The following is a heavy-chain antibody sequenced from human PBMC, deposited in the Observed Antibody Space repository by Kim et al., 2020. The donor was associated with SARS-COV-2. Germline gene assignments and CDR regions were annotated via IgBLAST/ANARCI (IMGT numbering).Heavy chain of an antibody. CDR3: ARGYGDYGDYYFDY. CDR2: IYYSGST. D-gene: IGHD4-17*01. CDR1: GGSISSGGYY. J-gene: IGHJ4*02. V-gene: IGHV4-31*03. Sequence: SETLSLTCTVSGGSISSGGYYWSWIRQHPGKGLEWIGYIYYSGSTYYNPSLKSRVTISVDTSKNQFSLKLSSVTAADTAVYYCARGYGDYGDYYFDYWGQGTLVTVSS.